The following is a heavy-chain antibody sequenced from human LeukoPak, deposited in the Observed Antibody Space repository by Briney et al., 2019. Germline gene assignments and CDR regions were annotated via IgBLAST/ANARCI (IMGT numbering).Heavy chain of an antibody. J-gene: IGHJ4*02. D-gene: IGHD4-17*01. CDR2: VGSDGSST. V-gene: IGHV3-74*01. CDR1: GFTLSNYW. CDR3: VSGDYGNY. Sequence: GGSLRLSCAASGFTLSNYWMHWVRQAPGKGLVWVSRVGSDGSSTSYADSVKGRFTVSRDNAKNTLFLQMNSLRVEDTALYYCVSGDYGNYWGQGTLVTVSS.